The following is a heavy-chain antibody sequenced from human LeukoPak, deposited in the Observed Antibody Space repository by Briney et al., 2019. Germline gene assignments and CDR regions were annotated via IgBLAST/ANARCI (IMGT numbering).Heavy chain of an antibody. Sequence: ASVKASCKASGYTFTSYDINWVRQATGQGLEWMGWMNPNNGNTGYAQKFQGRVTMTRNTSISTAYMELSSLRSEDTAVYYCARVTYDSSGYYYGTGFDIWGQGTMVTVSS. J-gene: IGHJ3*02. CDR3: ARVTYDSSGYYYGTGFDI. CDR2: MNPNNGNT. D-gene: IGHD3-22*01. V-gene: IGHV1-8*01. CDR1: GYTFTSYD.